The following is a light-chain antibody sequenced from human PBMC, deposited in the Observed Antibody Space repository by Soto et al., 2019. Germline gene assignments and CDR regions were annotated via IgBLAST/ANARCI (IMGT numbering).Light chain of an antibody. CDR2: DAS. V-gene: IGKV3-11*01. Sequence: DIVSTQSPATLSLSPGERATLSCRASQSVSSYLAWYQQKPGQAPRLLIYDASNRATGIPARFSGSGSGTDFTLTISSLGPEDSAVYYCHQRINWPRTFGQGTKLEIK. CDR1: QSVSSY. J-gene: IGKJ2*01. CDR3: HQRINWPRT.